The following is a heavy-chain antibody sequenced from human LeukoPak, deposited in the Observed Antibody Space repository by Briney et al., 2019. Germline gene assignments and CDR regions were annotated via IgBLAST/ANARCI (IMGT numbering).Heavy chain of an antibody. D-gene: IGHD4-17*01. CDR2: ISAYNGNT. Sequence: ASVKVSCKASGYTFTSYGISWVRQAPGQGLEWMGWISAYNGNTNYAQKLQGRVTMTTDTSTSTAYMELRSLRSDDTAVYYCARAGPYGDYGSYFDYWGQGTLITVSS. V-gene: IGHV1-18*01. CDR3: ARAGPYGDYGSYFDY. J-gene: IGHJ4*02. CDR1: GYTFTSYG.